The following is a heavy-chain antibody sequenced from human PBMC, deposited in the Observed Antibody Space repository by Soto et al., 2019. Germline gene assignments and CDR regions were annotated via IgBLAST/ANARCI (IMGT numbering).Heavy chain of an antibody. Sequence: QVQLVQSGAEVKKPGASVKVSCKASGYTFTNFYVHWVRQAPGQGLEWMGRINPSGGSTSYAQRFQGIGTMTRDTSTNTVYMELMSLRSDDTAVYFCARGGSVVVVTDGFGYWGQGTLVTVSS. CDR1: GYTFTNFY. CDR3: ARGGSVVVVTDGFGY. CDR2: INPSGGST. V-gene: IGHV1-46*01. D-gene: IGHD2-21*02. J-gene: IGHJ4*02.